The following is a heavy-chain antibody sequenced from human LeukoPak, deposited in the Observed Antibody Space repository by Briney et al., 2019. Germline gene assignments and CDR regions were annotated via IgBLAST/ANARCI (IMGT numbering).Heavy chain of an antibody. J-gene: IGHJ4*02. Sequence: SETLSLTCAVYGGSFSGYYWSWIRQPPGKGLDWIGEINHSGSTNYNPSLKSRVTISVDTSKNQFSLKLSSVTAADTAVYYCARTTVTIFDYWGQGTLFTVSS. V-gene: IGHV4-34*01. CDR1: GGSFSGYY. CDR2: INHSGST. CDR3: ARTTVTIFDY. D-gene: IGHD4-17*01.